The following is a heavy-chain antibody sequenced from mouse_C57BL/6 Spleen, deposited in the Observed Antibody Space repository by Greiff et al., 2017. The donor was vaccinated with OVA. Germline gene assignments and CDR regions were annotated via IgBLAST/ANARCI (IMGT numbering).Heavy chain of an antibody. D-gene: IGHD2-4*01. CDR2: IDPSDSYP. V-gene: IGHV1-59*01. J-gene: IGHJ4*01. CDR3: ARSYYDYDGAYAMDY. Sequence: QVQLQQPGAALVRPGTSVTLSCKASGYTFTSYWMHWVKQRPGQGLEWIGVIDPSDSYPNYNQKFKGKATLTVDTSSSTAYMQLSSLTSEDSAVYYCARSYYDYDGAYAMDYWGQGTSVTVSS. CDR1: GYTFTSYW.